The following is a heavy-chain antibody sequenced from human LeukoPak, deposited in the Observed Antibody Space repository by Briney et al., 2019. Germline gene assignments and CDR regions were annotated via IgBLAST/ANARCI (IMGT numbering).Heavy chain of an antibody. D-gene: IGHD6-13*01. V-gene: IGHV1-69*02. Sequence: AASVKVSCKASGGTFSSYTISWVRQAPGQGLEWMGRTIPILGIANYAQKFQGRVTITADKSTSTAYMELSSLRSEDTAVYYCARGDSSSWYNQEYYFDYWGQGTLVTVSS. J-gene: IGHJ4*02. CDR2: TIPILGIA. CDR1: GGTFSSYT. CDR3: ARGDSSSWYNQEYYFDY.